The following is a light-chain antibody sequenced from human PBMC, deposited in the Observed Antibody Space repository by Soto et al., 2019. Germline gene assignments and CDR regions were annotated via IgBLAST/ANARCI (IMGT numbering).Light chain of an antibody. CDR1: SSDVGGYNY. V-gene: IGLV2-8*01. CDR3: SSYVGTNSYV. J-gene: IGLJ1*01. Sequence: QSVLTQPPSASGSPGQSVTISCTGTSSDVGGYNYVSWYQQHPGKAPKLMINEVSKRPSGVPDRFSGSKSGNTASLTVSGLQAEDEADYYCSSYVGTNSYVFGTGTKVTVL. CDR2: EVS.